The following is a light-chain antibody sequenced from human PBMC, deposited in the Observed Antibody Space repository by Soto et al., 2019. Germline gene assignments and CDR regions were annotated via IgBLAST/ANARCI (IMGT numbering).Light chain of an antibody. V-gene: IGLV1-44*01. CDR1: RSNIGTYA. CDR3: AAWDDSLRAVV. CDR2: RNH. J-gene: IGLJ2*01. Sequence: QSVLTQSPSASVTPGQRVTISCSGSRSNIGTYAVNWYQQLPGAASTLLIFRNHQRPSGVPDRFSGSKSGTSASLAISGPQSEDEADYYCAAWDDSLRAVVFGGGTKLTVL.